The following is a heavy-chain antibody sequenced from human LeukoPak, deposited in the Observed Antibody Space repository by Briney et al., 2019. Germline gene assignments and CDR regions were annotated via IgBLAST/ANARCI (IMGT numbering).Heavy chain of an antibody. J-gene: IGHJ4*02. Sequence: GGSLRLSCAASGFTFSSYALSWGRQAPGEGLGLVSAISGSGGSTYYADSVKGRFTISRDNSKNTLYLQMNSLRAEDTAVYYCAKDRIAARSFDYWGQGTLVTVSS. CDR3: AKDRIAARSFDY. V-gene: IGHV3-23*01. CDR1: GFTFSSYA. D-gene: IGHD6-6*01. CDR2: ISGSGGST.